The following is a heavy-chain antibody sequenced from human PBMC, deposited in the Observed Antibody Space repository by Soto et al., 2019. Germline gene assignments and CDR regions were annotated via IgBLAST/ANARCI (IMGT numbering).Heavy chain of an antibody. CDR2: ISSSSSYI. CDR1: GFTFSSYS. J-gene: IGHJ4*02. CDR3: ARGGDGYCSGGSCYDYFDY. D-gene: IGHD2-15*01. Sequence: GGSLRLSCAASGFTFSSYSMNWVRQAPGKGLEWVSSISSSSSYIYYADSVKGRFTISRDNAKNSLYLQMNSLRAEDTAVYYCARGGDGYCSGGSCYDYFDYWGQGTLVTVSS. V-gene: IGHV3-21*01.